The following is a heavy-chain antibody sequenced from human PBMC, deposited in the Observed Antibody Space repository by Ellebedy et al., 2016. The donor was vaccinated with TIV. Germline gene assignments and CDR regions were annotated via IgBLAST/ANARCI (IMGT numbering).Heavy chain of an antibody. CDR3: ARRYFDWLWLDF. V-gene: IGHV1-69*13. J-gene: IGHJ4*02. Sequence: SVKVSCXASGGTFSRYAISWVRQAPGQGLEWMGGIIPIFGTTKYAQKFQGRVTITADESTGTAYMELSSLRSEDTAVYYCARRYFDWLWLDFWGQGTLVTVSS. D-gene: IGHD3-9*01. CDR1: GGTFSRYA. CDR2: IIPIFGTT.